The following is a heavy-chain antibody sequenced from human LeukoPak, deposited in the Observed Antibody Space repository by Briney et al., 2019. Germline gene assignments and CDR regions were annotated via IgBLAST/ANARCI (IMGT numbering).Heavy chain of an antibody. CDR1: GGTFSSYA. J-gene: IGHJ4*02. Sequence: SVKVSCKASGGTFSSYAISWVRQAPGQGLEWMGGIIPIFGTANYAQKFQGRVTITADESTSTAYMELSSLRSEDTAVYYCARSIRWELPRTLDYWGQGTLVTVSS. CDR2: IIPIFGTA. D-gene: IGHD1-26*01. V-gene: IGHV1-69*01. CDR3: ARSIRWELPRTLDY.